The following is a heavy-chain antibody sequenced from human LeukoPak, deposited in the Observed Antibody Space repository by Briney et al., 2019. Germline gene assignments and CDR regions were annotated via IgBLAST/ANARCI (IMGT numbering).Heavy chain of an antibody. CDR2: ISWDGGST. Sequence: PGRSLRLSCAASGFTFSRYGMHWVRQAPGKGLEWVSLISWDGGSTYYADSVKGRFTISRDNSKNSLYLQMNSLRAEDTALYYCAKDGKDSSSRGVQGQGFDYWGQGTLVTVSS. D-gene: IGHD6-13*01. CDR1: GFTFSRYG. V-gene: IGHV3-43D*03. CDR3: AKDGKDSSSRGVQGQGFDY. J-gene: IGHJ4*02.